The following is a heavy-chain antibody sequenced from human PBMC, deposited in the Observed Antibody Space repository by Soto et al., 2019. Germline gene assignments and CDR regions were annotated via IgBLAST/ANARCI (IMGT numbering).Heavy chain of an antibody. CDR1: GGTFSSYA. V-gene: IGHV1-69*13. CDR2: IIPIFGTA. D-gene: IGHD3-10*01. Sequence: SVKVSCKASGGTFSSYAISWLRQAPGQGLEWMGGIIPIFGTANYAQKFQGRVTITADESTSTAYMELSSLRSEDTAVYYCERDSEDMSYGSGSLYGMDVWG. CDR3: ERDSEDMSYGSGSLYGMDV. J-gene: IGHJ6*02.